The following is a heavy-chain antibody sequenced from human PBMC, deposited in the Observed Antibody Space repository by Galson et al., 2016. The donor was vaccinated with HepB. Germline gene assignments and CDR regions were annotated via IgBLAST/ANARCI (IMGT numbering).Heavy chain of an antibody. CDR2: IHYSGST. CDR1: GGSISSGAYY. Sequence: LSLTCTVSGGSISSGAYYWSWIRQHPGKGLEWIGYIHYSGSTYYNPSLKSRITMSVDTSKNQFSLKLSSVTAADTAVYYCATAPGGVDDFFDYWGQGTMVTVSS. CDR3: ATAPGGVDDFFDY. D-gene: IGHD2-8*02. V-gene: IGHV4-31*03. J-gene: IGHJ3*01.